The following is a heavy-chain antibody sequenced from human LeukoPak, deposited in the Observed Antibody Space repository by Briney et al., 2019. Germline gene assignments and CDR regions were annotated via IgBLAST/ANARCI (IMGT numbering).Heavy chain of an antibody. Sequence: GGSLRLSCVVSGLTFNSYEMNWVRQAPGKELEWVSYIRSSGDTIYYADSVKGRFTISRDNAKNSLYLQMNSLRAEDTAVYYCARGGSSSWYEYWYFDLWGRGTLVTVSS. D-gene: IGHD6-13*01. V-gene: IGHV3-48*03. CDR1: GLTFNSYE. J-gene: IGHJ2*01. CDR3: ARGGSSSWYEYWYFDL. CDR2: IRSSGDTI.